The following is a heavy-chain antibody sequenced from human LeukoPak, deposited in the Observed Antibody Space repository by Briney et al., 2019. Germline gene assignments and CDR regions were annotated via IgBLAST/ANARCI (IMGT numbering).Heavy chain of an antibody. Sequence: SETLSLTCTVSGGSISSYYWRWIRQPPGKGLEWIGYIYYSGSTNYNPSLKSRVTISVDTSKNQFSLKLSSVTAADTAVYYCARGGCSGGSCSMDFDYWGQGTLVTVSS. CDR2: IYYSGST. J-gene: IGHJ4*02. CDR1: GGSISSYY. CDR3: ARGGCSGGSCSMDFDY. D-gene: IGHD2-15*01. V-gene: IGHV4-59*01.